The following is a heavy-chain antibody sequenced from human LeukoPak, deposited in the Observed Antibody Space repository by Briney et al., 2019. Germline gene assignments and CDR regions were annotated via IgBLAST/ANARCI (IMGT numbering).Heavy chain of an antibody. Sequence: GGSLRLSCAASGFTFSSYSMNWIRQARGKGLEWVSSISGSGEFIYYGDSVKGRVTISRDNGKNSLYLQMNSVRPEDMAVYYCARDDSHGYHFFDSWGRGTLVTVSS. CDR1: GFTFSSYS. D-gene: IGHD3-22*01. J-gene: IGHJ4*02. CDR3: ARDDSHGYHFFDS. CDR2: ISGSGEFI. V-gene: IGHV3-21*01.